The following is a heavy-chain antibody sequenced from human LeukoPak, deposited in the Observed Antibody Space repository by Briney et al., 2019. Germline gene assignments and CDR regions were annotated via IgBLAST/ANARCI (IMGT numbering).Heavy chain of an antibody. CDR1: GFTFSSYG. CDR3: ARPFSSRSGRGGLGY. CDR2: IWDDGSDK. Sequence: PGGSLRLSCAASGFTFSSYGMHWVRQAPGKGLEWVAFIWDDGSDKYYAESVKGRFTISRDNSKNTLFLQMNSLRPDDTAVYFCARPFSSRSGRGGLGYWGQGTLVTVSS. J-gene: IGHJ4*02. D-gene: IGHD6-6*01. V-gene: IGHV3-30*02.